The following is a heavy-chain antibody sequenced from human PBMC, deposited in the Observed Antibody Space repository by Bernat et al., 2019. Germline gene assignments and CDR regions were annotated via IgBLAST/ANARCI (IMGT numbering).Heavy chain of an antibody. Sequence: EVQLVESGGGLVQPGGSLRVSCAASGFSFSSYWMHWVRQAPGEGLVWVSCINGDGVRTRDASSAKGRFTISRENAKNTLYLQMRSLRDEDTAVYYCARGSASAWTDDSFDIWGQGTVVTVSS. J-gene: IGHJ3*02. V-gene: IGHV3-74*01. D-gene: IGHD6-19*01. CDR1: GFSFSSYW. CDR3: ARGSASAWTDDSFDI. CDR2: INGDGVRT.